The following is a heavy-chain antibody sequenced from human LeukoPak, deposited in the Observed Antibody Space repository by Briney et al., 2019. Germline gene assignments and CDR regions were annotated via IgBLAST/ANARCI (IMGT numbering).Heavy chain of an antibody. CDR3: AKDMGVRFLERVFDY. D-gene: IGHD3-3*01. J-gene: IGHJ4*02. V-gene: IGHV3-11*01. Sequence: GGSLRLSCAASGFTFSDYYMSWIRQAPGKGLEWVSYISSSGSTIYYADSVKGRFTVSRDNAKNSLYLQMNSLRAEDTALYYCAKDMGVRFLERVFDYWGQGTLVTVSS. CDR1: GFTFSDYY. CDR2: ISSSGSTI.